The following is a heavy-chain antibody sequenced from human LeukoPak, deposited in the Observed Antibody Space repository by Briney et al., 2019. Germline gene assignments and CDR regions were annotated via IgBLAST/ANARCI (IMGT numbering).Heavy chain of an antibody. D-gene: IGHD3-3*01. V-gene: IGHV4-61*02. J-gene: IGHJ4*02. CDR1: GGSISSGSYY. Sequence: SETLSLTCTVSGGSISSGSYYWNWIRQPAGKGLEWIGRIYSSGSTNYNPSLKSRVTISIDTSKNLFSLKLSSVTAADTAVYYCARDRGITIFGVVNRPYYFDYWGQGTLVTVSS. CDR2: IYSSGST. CDR3: ARDRGITIFGVVNRPYYFDY.